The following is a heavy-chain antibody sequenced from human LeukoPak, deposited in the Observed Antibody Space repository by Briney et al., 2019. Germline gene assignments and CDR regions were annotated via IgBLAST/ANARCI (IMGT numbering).Heavy chain of an antibody. CDR3: ASPGAAAAAPGFDY. J-gene: IGHJ4*02. CDR2: IGGRDGST. Sequence: GGSLRLSCAASGFTFSSYGMSWVRQAPGKGLEWVSAIGGRDGSTYYADSAKGRFTISRDNSKNTLYLQMNTLRAEDTAVYYCASPGAAAAAPGFDYWGQGTLVTVSP. CDR1: GFTFSSYG. D-gene: IGHD6-25*01. V-gene: IGHV3-23*01.